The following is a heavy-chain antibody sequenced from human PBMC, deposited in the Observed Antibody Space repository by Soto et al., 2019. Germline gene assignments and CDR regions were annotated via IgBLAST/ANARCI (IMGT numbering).Heavy chain of an antibody. Sequence: QGQLVQSGAEVKKPGSSVTVSGKASGATCSSYAISCVRQAPGQRLEWMGGIIPIFGTANYAQKFQGRVTITADESTSTAYMGLSSRRSEETAVYYCARSVGAIVVVITTAHYYGMDVSGQGTTVTVSS. D-gene: IGHD3-22*01. CDR1: GATCSSYA. V-gene: IGHV1-69*01. CDR3: ARSVGAIVVVITTAHYYGMDV. CDR2: IIPIFGTA. J-gene: IGHJ6*02.